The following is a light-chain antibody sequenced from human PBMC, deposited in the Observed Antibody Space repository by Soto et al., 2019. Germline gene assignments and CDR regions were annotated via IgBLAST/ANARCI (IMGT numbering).Light chain of an antibody. Sequence: DIQMTQSPPSLSASVGDRVTITCRASQGISNYLAWYQQKPGELPKLVIYAASILQTGVPSRFSGSGSGTDFSLTISSLQPEDSAAYYCLQDYNYPFTFGQGTKVDIK. CDR1: QGISNY. V-gene: IGKV1-27*01. CDR3: LQDYNYPFT. CDR2: AAS. J-gene: IGKJ2*01.